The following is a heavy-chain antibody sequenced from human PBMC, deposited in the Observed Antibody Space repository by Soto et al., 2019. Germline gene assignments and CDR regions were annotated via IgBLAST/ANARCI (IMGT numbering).Heavy chain of an antibody. CDR2: INAGNGNT. CDR3: AREASYYYYMDV. Sequence: GASVKVSCKASGYTFTSYAMHWVRQAPGQRLEWMGWINAGNGNTKYSQKFQGRVTITRDTSASTAYMELSSLRSEDTAVYYCAREASYYYYMDVWGKGTTVTVSS. J-gene: IGHJ6*03. V-gene: IGHV1-3*01. D-gene: IGHD2-21*01. CDR1: GYTFTSYA.